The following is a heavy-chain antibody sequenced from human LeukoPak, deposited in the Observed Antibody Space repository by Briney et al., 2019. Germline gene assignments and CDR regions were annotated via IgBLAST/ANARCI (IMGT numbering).Heavy chain of an antibody. Sequence: GGSLRLSCEASGFSMSVYWMSWVRQAPGKGLEWVGNINQDGSERNYVDSVKGRFTISRDNAKKSLYLQINSLRPEGTAVYYCARDWGAYYHFFDCWGQGTLVTVSS. V-gene: IGHV3-7*01. J-gene: IGHJ4*02. CDR3: ARDWGAYYHFFDC. CDR2: INQDGSER. CDR1: GFSMSVYW. D-gene: IGHD3-22*01.